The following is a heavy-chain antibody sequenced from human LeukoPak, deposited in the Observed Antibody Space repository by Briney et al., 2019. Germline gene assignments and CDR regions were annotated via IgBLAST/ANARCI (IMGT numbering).Heavy chain of an antibody. Sequence: GGSLRLSFAASGFTFSNHGMHWVRQAPGKGPEWVALIWYDGSNKYYGDSVKGRFSISRDNSKNTVYLQMNSLRAEDTAVYYCARVATASTGTDYWGQGTLVTVSS. CDR1: GFTFSNHG. CDR3: ARVATASTGTDY. J-gene: IGHJ4*02. V-gene: IGHV3-33*01. CDR2: IWYDGSNK. D-gene: IGHD1-1*01.